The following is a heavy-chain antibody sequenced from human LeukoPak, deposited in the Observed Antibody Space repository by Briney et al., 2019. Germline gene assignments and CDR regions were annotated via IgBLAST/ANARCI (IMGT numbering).Heavy chain of an antibody. Sequence: GESLKSSCKGSGYSFTSYWIGWVRQMPGKGLEWMRIIYPGDSDTRYSPSFQGQVTISADKSISTAYLQWSSLKASDTAMYYCARQVDPHAYCGGDCYPAAFDIWGQGTMVTVSS. CDR3: ARQVDPHAYCGGDCYPAAFDI. CDR1: GYSFTSYW. J-gene: IGHJ3*02. V-gene: IGHV5-51*01. D-gene: IGHD2-21*02. CDR2: IYPGDSDT.